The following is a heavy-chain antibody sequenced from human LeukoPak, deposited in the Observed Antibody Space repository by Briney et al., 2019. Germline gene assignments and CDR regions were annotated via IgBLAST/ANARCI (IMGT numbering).Heavy chain of an antibody. D-gene: IGHD4-17*01. V-gene: IGHV4-30-4*01. J-gene: IGHJ3*02. Sequence: SQALSLTCTVSGGSISSGDYYWSWIRQPPGKGLEWIGYIYYSGSTYYNPSLKSRVTISVDTSKNQFSLKLSSVTAADTAVYYCARAPTDDAFDIWGQGTMVTVSS. CDR3: ARAPTDDAFDI. CDR1: GGSISSGDYY. CDR2: IYYSGST.